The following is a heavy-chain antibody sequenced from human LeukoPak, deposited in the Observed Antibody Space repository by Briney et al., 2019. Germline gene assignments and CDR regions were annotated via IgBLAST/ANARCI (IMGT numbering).Heavy chain of an antibody. V-gene: IGHV1-69*05. Sequence: SVKVSCKASGGTFSSYAISWVRQAPGQGLEWMGRIIPIFGTANYAQKFQGRVTITTDESTSTAYMELSSLRSEDTAVYYWAREHDSSGYRGTFDAFDIWGQGTMVTVSS. J-gene: IGHJ3*02. CDR3: AREHDSSGYRGTFDAFDI. CDR1: GGTFSSYA. D-gene: IGHD3-22*01. CDR2: IIPIFGTA.